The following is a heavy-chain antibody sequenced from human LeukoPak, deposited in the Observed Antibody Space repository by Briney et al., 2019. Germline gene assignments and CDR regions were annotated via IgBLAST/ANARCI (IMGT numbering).Heavy chain of an antibody. CDR1: GGTFSSSG. V-gene: IGHV1-69*04. J-gene: IGHJ5*02. Sequence: ASVKVSCKASGGTFSSSGISWVRQAPGQGLEWMGRIIPILGIANYAQKFQGRVTTTADKSTSTAYMELSSLRSEDTAVYYRARVTQGIAAPWVNWFDPWGQGTLVTVSS. CDR3: ARVTQGIAAPWVNWFDP. CDR2: IIPILGIA. D-gene: IGHD6-13*01.